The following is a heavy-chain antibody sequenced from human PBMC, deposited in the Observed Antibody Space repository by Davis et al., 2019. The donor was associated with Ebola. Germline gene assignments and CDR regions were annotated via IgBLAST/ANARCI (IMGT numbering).Heavy chain of an antibody. CDR1: GFTFSSYV. Sequence: GGSLRLSCATSGFTFSSYVMNWVRQAPGKGLEWVSVIYSGGSTYYADSVKGRFTISRDNSKNTLYLQMNSLRAEDTAVYYCANSVDWLLSPFDYWGQGTLVTVSS. D-gene: IGHD3-9*01. V-gene: IGHV3-53*01. CDR3: ANSVDWLLSPFDY. J-gene: IGHJ4*02. CDR2: IYSGGST.